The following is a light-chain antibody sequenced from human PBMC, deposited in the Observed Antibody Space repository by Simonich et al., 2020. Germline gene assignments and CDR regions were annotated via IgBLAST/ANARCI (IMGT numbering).Light chain of an antibody. CDR2: DVS. CDR1: SSDGGGYNY. V-gene: IGLV2-14*01. CDR3: SSYTSSSTYVV. J-gene: IGLJ2*01. Sequence: QSALTQPASVSGSPGQSITISCTGTSSDGGGYNYVSWYQQHPGKAPKLMIYDVSKRPSGGSKRFSGSKSGNTASLTISGLQAEDEADYYCSSYTSSSTYVVFGGGTKLTVL.